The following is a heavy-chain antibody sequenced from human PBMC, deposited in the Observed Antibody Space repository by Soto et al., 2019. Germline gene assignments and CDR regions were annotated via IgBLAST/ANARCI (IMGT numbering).Heavy chain of an antibody. V-gene: IGHV3-23*01. Sequence: EAQLLESGGELIQPGGSLRLSCAASGFTCSSHGMSWVRQAPGKGLEWIAGLSRGGGSTYYADSVKGRFTISRDNSKNTLDLIMNSLRVEDTALYYCARDGQYRTDGFDIWGQGTMVTVSS. J-gene: IGHJ3*02. CDR3: ARDGQYRTDGFDI. CDR2: LSRGGGST. CDR1: GFTCSSHG. D-gene: IGHD5-12*01.